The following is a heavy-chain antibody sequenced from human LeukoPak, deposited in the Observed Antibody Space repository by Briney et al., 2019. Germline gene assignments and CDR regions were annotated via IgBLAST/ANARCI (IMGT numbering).Heavy chain of an antibody. CDR1: GFTFSSYG. CDR2: IRYDGSNK. Sequence: GGSLRLSCAASGFTFSSYGMHWVRQAPGKGLEWVAFIRYDGSNKYYADSVKGRFTISRDNSKNTLYLQMNSLRAEDTAVYYCAKDLSLYDSSGYYYGGFEYWGQGTLVTVSS. CDR3: AKDLSLYDSSGYYYGGFEY. D-gene: IGHD3-22*01. J-gene: IGHJ4*02. V-gene: IGHV3-30*02.